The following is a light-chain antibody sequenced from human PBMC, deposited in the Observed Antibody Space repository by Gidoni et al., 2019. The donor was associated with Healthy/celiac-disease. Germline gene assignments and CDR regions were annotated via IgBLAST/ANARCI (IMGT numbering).Light chain of an antibody. Sequence: EIVMTQSPLSLPVTPESPASISCRSSQSLLHSNGYNYLDWYLQKPGKAPQLLIYLGSNRASGVPDRFSGSGSGTDLTLNISRVEAEDVGVYYCMQALQTPWTFGQGPKVEIK. J-gene: IGKJ1*01. CDR1: QSLLHSNGYNY. CDR2: LGS. V-gene: IGKV2-28*01. CDR3: MQALQTPWT.